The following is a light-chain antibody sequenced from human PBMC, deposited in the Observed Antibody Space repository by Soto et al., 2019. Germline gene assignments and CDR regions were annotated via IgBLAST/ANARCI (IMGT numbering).Light chain of an antibody. CDR2: AAS. J-gene: IGKJ2*01. CDR3: QQSYSTPYS. CDR1: QSIRSY. Sequence: DIQMTQSPSSMSASVGDRVTITCRASQSIRSYLNWYQQKPGKAPKLLIYAASSLQSGVPSRFSGSGSGTGFTLTISSLQPEAFATYYGQQSYSTPYSFGQGTKLEIK. V-gene: IGKV1-39*01.